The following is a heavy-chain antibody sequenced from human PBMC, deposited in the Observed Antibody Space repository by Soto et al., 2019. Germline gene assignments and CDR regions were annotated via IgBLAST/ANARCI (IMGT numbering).Heavy chain of an antibody. CDR1: GFTFSSYA. CDR3: AKVMVTARHYWYGVDV. Sequence: DVQLLDSGGGLGQPGGSLRLSCAASGFTFSSYAMNWIRLTPGRGLEWVSGISNDGSDTYYKDSVKGRFTISRDNSQNRMYLQMNSLRAEDTAIYYCAKVMVTARHYWYGVDVWGQGTTVTVSS. V-gene: IGHV3-23*01. CDR2: ISNDGSDT. D-gene: IGHD2-21*02. J-gene: IGHJ6*02.